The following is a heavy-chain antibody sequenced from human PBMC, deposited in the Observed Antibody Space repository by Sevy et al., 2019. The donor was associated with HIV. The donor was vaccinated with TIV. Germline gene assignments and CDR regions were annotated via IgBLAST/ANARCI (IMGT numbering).Heavy chain of an antibody. CDR1: GYPFTVYY. CDR3: ARGTESSGWQYPVY. D-gene: IGHD6-19*01. J-gene: IGHJ4*02. V-gene: IGHV1-2*02. CDR2: INTAGGGA. Sequence: ASVKVSCKASGYPFTVYYIHWLRETPRHGLQWVGFINTAGGGATYTPTFQGRVTLSRDTAINTAYLTLNDLTSDDTAVYFCARGTESSGWQYPVYWGQGTQVTVSS.